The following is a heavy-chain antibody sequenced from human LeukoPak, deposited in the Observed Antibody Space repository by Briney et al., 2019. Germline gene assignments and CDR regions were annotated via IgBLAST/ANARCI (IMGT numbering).Heavy chain of an antibody. D-gene: IGHD1-14*01. V-gene: IGHV3-74*01. J-gene: IGHJ3*01. CDR3: IVVVEPPDSDGFDV. CDR1: GFTFVNSW. CDR2: SNADESTT. Sequence: GGSLRPSCAPSGFTFVNSWIHWSPQAPGKRLLWVPISNADESTTSYADSVKGRFTISRDNARNTLSLEMNSLTIEDTAVYYCIVVVEPPDSDGFDVWGQGTMITVSS.